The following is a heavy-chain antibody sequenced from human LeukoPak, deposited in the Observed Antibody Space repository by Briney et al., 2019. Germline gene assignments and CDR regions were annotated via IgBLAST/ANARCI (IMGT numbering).Heavy chain of an antibody. Sequence: SETLSLTCAVYGGSFSGYYWSWIRQPPGKGLEWIGEINHSGSTNYNPSLKSRVTISVDTSKNQFSLKLSSVTAADTAVYYCARGAGGYGRSFDYWGQGTLVTVSS. CDR3: ARGAGGYGRSFDY. CDR1: GGSFSGYY. D-gene: IGHD4-17*01. CDR2: INHSGST. J-gene: IGHJ4*02. V-gene: IGHV4-34*01.